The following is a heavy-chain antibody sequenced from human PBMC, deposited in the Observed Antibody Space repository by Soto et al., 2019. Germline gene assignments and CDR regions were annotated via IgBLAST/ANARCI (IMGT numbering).Heavy chain of an antibody. D-gene: IGHD4-17*01. Sequence: QVQMVQSGNEVKKPGASVKVSCKTSGYTFSAYYVHWVRQAPGQGLEWMGWINPKTGKTNYAQKFQGWVTLTRDTSTNTAYMDLTFDDTAIYYCARARATVTPDGFDPWGQGTLVIVSS. CDR3: ARARATVTPDGFDP. V-gene: IGHV1-2*04. CDR2: INPKTGKT. CDR1: GYTFSAYY. J-gene: IGHJ5*02.